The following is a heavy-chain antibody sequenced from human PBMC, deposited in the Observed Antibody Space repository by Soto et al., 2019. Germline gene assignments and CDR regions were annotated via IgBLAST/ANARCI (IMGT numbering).Heavy chain of an antibody. CDR1: GFTFSNYG. D-gene: IGHD3-22*01. Sequence: GGSLRLSCAAAGFTFSNYGMRWVRQAPGKGLEWVAVISYDGSNEYYADSVKGRFTISRDNSKNTLYLQMNSLSTEDTAVYYCAKVPYYYDTSGYYYSWGQGTLVTVSS. CDR2: ISYDGSNE. CDR3: AKVPYYYDTSGYYYS. J-gene: IGHJ4*02. V-gene: IGHV3-30*18.